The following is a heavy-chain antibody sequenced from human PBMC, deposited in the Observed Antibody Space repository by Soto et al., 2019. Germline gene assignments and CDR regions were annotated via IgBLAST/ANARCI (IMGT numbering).Heavy chain of an antibody. CDR3: ARAGSGYSYGRWFDP. D-gene: IGHD5-18*01. Sequence: QVQLQESGPGLVKPSETLSLTCTVSGGSISSYYWSWIRQPPGKGLEWIGYIYYSGSTNYNPSLKSRVTISVDTSKNQFSLKLSSVTAADTAVYYCARAGSGYSYGRWFDPWGQGTLVTVSS. V-gene: IGHV4-59*01. J-gene: IGHJ5*02. CDR2: IYYSGST. CDR1: GGSISSYY.